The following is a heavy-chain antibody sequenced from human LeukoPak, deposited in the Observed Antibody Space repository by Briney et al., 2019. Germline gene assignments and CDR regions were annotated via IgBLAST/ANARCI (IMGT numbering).Heavy chain of an antibody. Sequence: KPGRSLRLSCAASEFSFSSYGMHWVRQAPGKGLEWVAVISYDGSNKYYADSVKGRFTISRDNSKNTLYLQMNSLRAEDTAVYYCAKDVLDGSYFDYWGQGTLVTVSS. CDR3: AKDVLDGSYFDY. CDR1: EFSFSSYG. D-gene: IGHD1-26*01. J-gene: IGHJ4*02. CDR2: ISYDGSNK. V-gene: IGHV3-30*18.